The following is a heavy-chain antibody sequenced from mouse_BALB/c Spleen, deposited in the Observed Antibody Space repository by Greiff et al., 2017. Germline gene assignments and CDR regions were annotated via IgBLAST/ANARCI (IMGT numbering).Heavy chain of an antibody. CDR2: ISSGSSTI. CDR1: GFTFSSFG. V-gene: IGHV5-17*02. D-gene: IGHD1-1*01. J-gene: IGHJ2*01. CDR3: ARGFTTVAADY. Sequence: EVHLVESGGGLVQPGGSLKLSCAASGFTFSSFGMHWVRQAPEKGLEWVAYISSGSSTIYYADTVKGRFTISRDNPKNTLFLQMTSLRSEDTAMYYCARGFTTVAADYWGQGTTLTVSS.